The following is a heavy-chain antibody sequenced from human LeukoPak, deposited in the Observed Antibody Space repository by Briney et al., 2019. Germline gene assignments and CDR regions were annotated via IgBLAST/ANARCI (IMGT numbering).Heavy chain of an antibody. CDR3: AREGTRDIVVVPAADFDAFDI. CDR1: GGSFSGYY. Sequence: PSETLSLTCAVYGGSFSGYYWSWIRQPPGEGLEWIGEINHSGSTNYNPSLKSRVTISVDTSKNQFSLKLSSVTAADTAVYYCAREGTRDIVVVPAADFDAFDIWGQGTMVTVSS. D-gene: IGHD2-2*01. J-gene: IGHJ3*02. V-gene: IGHV4-34*01. CDR2: INHSGST.